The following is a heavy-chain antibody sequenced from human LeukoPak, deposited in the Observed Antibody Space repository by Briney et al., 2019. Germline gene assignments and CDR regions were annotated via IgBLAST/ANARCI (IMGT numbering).Heavy chain of an antibody. CDR2: ISYDGSNK. V-gene: IGHV3-30*04. J-gene: IGHJ4*02. Sequence: GGSLRLSCAASGFTFSSYAMHWVRQAPGKGLEWVAVISYDGSNKYYADSVKGRFTISRDNSKNTLYLQMNSLRAEDTAVYYCVRDYCSGGSCYGQSDYWGQGTLVTVSS. D-gene: IGHD2-15*01. CDR1: GFTFSSYA. CDR3: VRDYCSGGSCYGQSDY.